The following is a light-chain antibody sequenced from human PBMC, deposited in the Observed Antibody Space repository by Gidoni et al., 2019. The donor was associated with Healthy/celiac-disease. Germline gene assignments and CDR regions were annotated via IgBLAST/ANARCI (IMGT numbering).Light chain of an antibody. CDR3: QQRSNWPPTWT. Sequence: EIVLTQSSATLSLSPGERATLSCRKSQSVSSYLAWYQQKPGQAPRLLIYDASNRATGIPARFSGSGSGTDFTLTISSLEPEDVAVYYCQQRSNWPPTWTFGQGTKVEIK. V-gene: IGKV3-11*01. J-gene: IGKJ1*01. CDR1: QSVSSY. CDR2: DAS.